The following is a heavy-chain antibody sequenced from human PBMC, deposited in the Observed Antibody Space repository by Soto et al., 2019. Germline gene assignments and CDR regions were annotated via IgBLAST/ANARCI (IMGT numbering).Heavy chain of an antibody. D-gene: IGHD1-26*01. CDR1: GFTFGDYA. V-gene: IGHV3-15*05. Sequence: PGGSLRLSCTASGFTFGDYAMSWVRQAPGKGLEWVGRVKRKSDGETTDYAAPVTGRFTISRDDSKPTVYLQMNSLKIEDTGIYYCVAGSPFEYWGQGTLVTVSS. J-gene: IGHJ4*02. CDR2: VKRKSDGETT. CDR3: VAGSPFEY.